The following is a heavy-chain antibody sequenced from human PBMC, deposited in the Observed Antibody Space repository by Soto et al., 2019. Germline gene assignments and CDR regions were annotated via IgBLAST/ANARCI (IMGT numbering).Heavy chain of an antibody. J-gene: IGHJ4*02. D-gene: IGHD3-9*01. V-gene: IGHV3-30*03. CDR1: GFTFSSYG. Sequence: QVQLVESGGGVVQPGGSLRLSCAASGFTFSSYGMHWVRQAPGKGLEWVAVISYDGDNKYYAASVKGRFTISRDNAKNTLYLQMNSLRVEHTAVYYCASGVVQFDWLSLPGYWGQGTLVTVSS. CDR3: ASGVVQFDWLSLPGY. CDR2: ISYDGDNK.